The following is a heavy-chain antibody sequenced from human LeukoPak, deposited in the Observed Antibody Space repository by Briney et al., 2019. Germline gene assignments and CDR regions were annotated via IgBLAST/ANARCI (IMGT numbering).Heavy chain of an antibody. V-gene: IGHV3-23*01. Sequence: GGSLRLSRAASGFTFSNYAMSWVRQAPGKGLEWFAAISGSGGSTYYADSVKGRFTISRDNSKNTLYLQMNSLRAEDTAIYYCAAQYQLPSNAFDIWGQGTMVTVSS. D-gene: IGHD2-2*01. J-gene: IGHJ3*02. CDR3: AAQYQLPSNAFDI. CDR1: GFTFSNYA. CDR2: ISGSGGST.